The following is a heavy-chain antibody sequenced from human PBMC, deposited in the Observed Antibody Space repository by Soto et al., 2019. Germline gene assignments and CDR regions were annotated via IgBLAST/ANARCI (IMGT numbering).Heavy chain of an antibody. V-gene: IGHV1-2*04. D-gene: IGHD6-13*01. Sequence: QVQLVQSGAEVKKPGASVKVSCKASGYTFTGYYMHWVRQAPGQGLEWMGWINPNSGGTNYAQKFQGWVTMTRDTAISTAYMELSRLRSDDTAVYYCARGGWESSSWRDGMDVWGQGTTVTVSS. CDR1: GYTFTGYY. CDR3: ARGGWESSSWRDGMDV. J-gene: IGHJ6*02. CDR2: INPNSGGT.